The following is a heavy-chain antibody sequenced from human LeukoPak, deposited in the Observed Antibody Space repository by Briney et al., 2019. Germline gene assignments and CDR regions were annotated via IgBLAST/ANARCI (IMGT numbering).Heavy chain of an antibody. CDR1: GFTFSTYT. J-gene: IGHJ3*02. D-gene: IGHD3-22*01. CDR3: ARYDSTTYNYSNAFDI. Sequence: TGGSLRLSCAASGFTFSTYTMNWVRQAPGQGLEWVSSISSNSGYINSADSVKGRFTISRDNAKNSLYLQMNSLRAEDTAVYYCARYDSTTYNYSNAFDIWGQGTMVIVSS. CDR2: ISSNSGYI. V-gene: IGHV3-21*06.